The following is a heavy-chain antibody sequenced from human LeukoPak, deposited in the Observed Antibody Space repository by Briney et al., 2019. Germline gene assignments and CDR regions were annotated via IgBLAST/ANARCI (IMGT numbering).Heavy chain of an antibody. CDR2: ISGSGGST. J-gene: IGHJ4*01. CDR1: GFTFSTYG. D-gene: IGHD1-26*01. V-gene: IGHV3-23*01. CDR3: AKDRLGAMMYFDF. Sequence: GGSLRLSCEASGFTFSTYGMSWVRQAPGKGLEWVSAISGSGGSTYYADSVKGRVTISRDNSKNTLYLQVNSLRVEDTAVYYCAKDRLGAMMYFDFWGHGTLVTVSS.